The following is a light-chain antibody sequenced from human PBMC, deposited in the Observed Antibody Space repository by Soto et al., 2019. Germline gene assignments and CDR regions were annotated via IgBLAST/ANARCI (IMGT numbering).Light chain of an antibody. V-gene: IGLV1-40*01. J-gene: IGLJ3*02. CDR3: QSYDASLGGSV. CDR1: NSNIGAGYD. CDR2: RDN. Sequence: QSVLTQPPSVSGAPGQRVTISCAGSNSNIGAGYDVHWYQQLPGTAPKVLIERDNNRASGVPDRFSASKSGTSGTLAITGLQAEDEADYYCQSYDASLGGSVFGGGTKVTVL.